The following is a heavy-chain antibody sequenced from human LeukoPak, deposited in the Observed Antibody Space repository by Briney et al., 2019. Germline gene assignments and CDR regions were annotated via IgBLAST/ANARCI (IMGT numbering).Heavy chain of an antibody. CDR1: GGTFGSYA. Sequence: GASVKVSCKASGGTFGSYAISWVRQAPGQGLDWMGGIIPIFGTANYAQKFQGRVTITADKSTSTADMELSSLRSEDTAVYYCARASQVMYYYDSSGYNYPLDYWGQGTLVTVSS. CDR3: ARASQVMYYYDSSGYNYPLDY. D-gene: IGHD3-22*01. CDR2: IIPIFGTA. V-gene: IGHV1-69*06. J-gene: IGHJ4*02.